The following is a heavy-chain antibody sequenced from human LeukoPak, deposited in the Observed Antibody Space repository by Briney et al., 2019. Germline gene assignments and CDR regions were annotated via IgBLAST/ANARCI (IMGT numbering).Heavy chain of an antibody. D-gene: IGHD3-9*01. CDR1: GGSISSYY. V-gene: IGHV4-59*01. J-gene: IGHJ5*02. CDR3: ARTNSGNYDILTGYSNWFDP. Sequence: SETLSLTCTVSGGSISSYYWSWIRQPPGKGLEWIGYIYYSGSTNYNPSLKSRVTISVDTSKNQFSLKLSSVTAADTAVYYCARTNSGNYDILTGYSNWFDPWGQGTLVTVSS. CDR2: IYYSGST.